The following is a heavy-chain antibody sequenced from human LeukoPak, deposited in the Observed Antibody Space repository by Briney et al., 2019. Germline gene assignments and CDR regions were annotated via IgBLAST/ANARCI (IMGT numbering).Heavy chain of an antibody. D-gene: IGHD3-3*01. CDR2: IYYSGST. CDR1: GGSIGSSY. Sequence: SETLSLTCTVSGGSIGSSYWSWIRQPPGKGLEWIGYIYYSGSTNYNPSLKSRVTISVDTSKNQFSLKLSSVTAADTAVYYCARGKSDFWSGCYTGDYFDYWGQGTLVTVSS. CDR3: ARGKSDFWSGCYTGDYFDY. V-gene: IGHV4-59*01. J-gene: IGHJ4*02.